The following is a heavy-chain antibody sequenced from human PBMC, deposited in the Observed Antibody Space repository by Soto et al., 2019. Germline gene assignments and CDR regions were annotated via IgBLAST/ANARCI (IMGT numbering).Heavy chain of an antibody. D-gene: IGHD3-9*01. CDR3: SRGRSIWCVLRNFDTYVMDV. CDR2: ISHGGST. J-gene: IGHJ6*04. CDR1: GGSFSAYY. V-gene: IGHV4-34*01. Sequence: QVQVHQWGAGLLKPSETLSLTCAVYGGSFSAYYWTWIRQPPGKGLEWIGEISHGGSTNYNLSLKSRVAISVDTSKNQVSLRLTSVTAVYTAVYLCSRGRSIWCVLRNFDTYVMDVWGKGTTVIVSS.